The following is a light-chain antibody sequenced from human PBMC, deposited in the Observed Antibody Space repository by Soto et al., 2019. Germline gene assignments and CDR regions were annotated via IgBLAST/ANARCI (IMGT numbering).Light chain of an antibody. CDR2: GNT. CDR1: TSNIGTGFD. J-gene: IGLJ2*01. Sequence: QSVLTQPPSVSGAPGQRVTFSCTGSTSNIGTGFDVHWYQHLPGTAPKLLIYGNTNRPSGVPDRFSGSKSGTSGSLAITGLQAEDEADYYSQSYDIRLGVIFGGGTQLTVL. CDR3: QSYDIRLGVI. V-gene: IGLV1-40*01.